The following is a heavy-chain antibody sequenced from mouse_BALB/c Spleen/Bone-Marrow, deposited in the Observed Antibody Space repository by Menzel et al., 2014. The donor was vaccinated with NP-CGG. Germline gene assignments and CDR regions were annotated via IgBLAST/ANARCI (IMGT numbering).Heavy chain of an antibody. D-gene: IGHD2-14*01. CDR2: ISTYYGDA. CDR1: GYTFTDYA. CDR3: ARRGRYDGFDY. Sequence: LVESGAELVRPGVSVKISCKGSGYTFTDYAMHWVKQSHAKSLEWIGVISTYYGDASYNQKLKGKATMTVDKSSSTAYMELARLASEDSAIYYCARRGRYDGFDYWGQGTTLTVSS. J-gene: IGHJ2*01. V-gene: IGHV1S137*01.